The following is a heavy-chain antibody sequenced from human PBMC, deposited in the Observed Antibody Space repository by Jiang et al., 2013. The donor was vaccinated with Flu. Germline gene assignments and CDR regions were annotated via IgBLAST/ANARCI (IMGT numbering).Heavy chain of an antibody. CDR1: GYSFTSYW. CDR2: IYPGDSDT. CDR3: ARLPIVKSKYDYVWGSYRSQLYYFDY. J-gene: IGHJ4*02. Sequence: GAEVKKPGESLKISCKGSGYSFTSYWIGWVRQMPGKGLEWMGIIYPGDSDTRYSPSFQGQVTISADKSISTAYLQWSSLKASDTAMYYCARLPIVKSKYDYVWGSYRSQLYYFDYWAREPWSPSPQ. V-gene: IGHV5-51*01. D-gene: IGHD3-16*02.